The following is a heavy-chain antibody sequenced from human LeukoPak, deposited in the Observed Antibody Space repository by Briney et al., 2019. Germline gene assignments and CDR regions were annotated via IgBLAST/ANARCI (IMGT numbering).Heavy chain of an antibody. D-gene: IGHD3-9*01. J-gene: IGHJ4*02. CDR3: ARVGSTTGYYY. Sequence: PGGSLRLSCAASGFTFGSYWMHWVRQSPGKGLVWVSRITSEGSSTTYADSVKGRFTISRDNAKNTLYLQMNSLRAEDTAVYYCARVGSTTGYYYWGQGTLVTVSS. V-gene: IGHV3-74*01. CDR2: ITSEGSST. CDR1: GFTFGSYW.